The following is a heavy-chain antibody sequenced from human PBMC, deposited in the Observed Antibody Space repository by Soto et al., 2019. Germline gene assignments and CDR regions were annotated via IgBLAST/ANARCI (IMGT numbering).Heavy chain of an antibody. CDR3: ARGYCSSTTCSTYYYGLDV. CDR1: GFTFSSYG. V-gene: IGHV3-33*01. Sequence: GGSLRLSCAASGFTFSSYGMHWVRQAPGKGLEWVALVWYDGGSKYYADSVKGRFTISRDNSKNTLYLQMYSLRAEDTGVYSCARGYCSSTTCSTYYYGLDVWGQGTTVTVSS. D-gene: IGHD2-2*01. J-gene: IGHJ6*02. CDR2: VWYDGGSK.